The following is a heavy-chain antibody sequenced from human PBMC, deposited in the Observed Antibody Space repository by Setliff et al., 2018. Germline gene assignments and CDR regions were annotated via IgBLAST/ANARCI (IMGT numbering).Heavy chain of an antibody. Sequence: SETLSLTCSASGGPISSSSYYWVWIRQPPGKGLEWIGAIFYDGNSYYNPSLKGRVTMSVDTSKNVFSLKLRSVTAADTSVYYCTRQMSPPGMARARGFNWFDPWGQGTLVTVSS. CDR2: IFYDGNS. CDR1: GGPISSSSYY. CDR3: TRQMSPPGMARARGFNWFDP. D-gene: IGHD3-10*01. J-gene: IGHJ5*02. V-gene: IGHV4-39*01.